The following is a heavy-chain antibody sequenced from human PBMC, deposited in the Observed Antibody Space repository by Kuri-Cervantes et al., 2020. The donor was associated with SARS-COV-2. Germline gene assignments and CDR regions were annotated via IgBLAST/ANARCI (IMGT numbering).Heavy chain of an antibody. CDR2: ILNSGSI. CDR3: ARDPHYYDTNGQDYPWYFDL. D-gene: IGHD3-22*01. CDR1: GDSVTSRRHF. J-gene: IGHJ2*01. V-gene: IGHV4-39*07. Sequence: GSLRLSCGVSGDSVTSRRHFWGWVRQPPGKGLQWIVSILNSGSISQNPSLKSRVSIFRDTSKNQLSLRLNSVTAADTAVYYCARDPHYYDTNGQDYPWYFDLWGRGTLVTVSS.